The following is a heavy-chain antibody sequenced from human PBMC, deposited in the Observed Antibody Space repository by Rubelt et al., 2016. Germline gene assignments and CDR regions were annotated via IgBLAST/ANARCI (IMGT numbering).Heavy chain of an antibody. CDR2: IDESGRT. Sequence: QVQLQQWGAGLLKPSETLSLSCAVYAGSFSGYYWSWIRQPPGKGLEWIGDIDESGRTSYNPSLKSRVTMSVHTSKNQFARELDSVSAAETAVYYCAREWISMARGVPKALDRWGQGILVTVSS. CDR1: AGSFSGYY. J-gene: IGHJ5*02. V-gene: IGHV4-34*01. CDR3: AREWISMARGVPKALDR. D-gene: IGHD3-10*01.